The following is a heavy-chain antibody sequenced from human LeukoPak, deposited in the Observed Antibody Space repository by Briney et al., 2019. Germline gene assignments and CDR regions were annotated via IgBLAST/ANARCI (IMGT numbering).Heavy chain of an antibody. Sequence: SGESLKISFKGSGXSFTSYCIGWVRQMPGKGLEWMGIIYPGDSDTRYSPSFQGQVTISADKSISTAYLQWSSLKASDTAMYYCASSITMVRGVITGNDAFDIWGQGTMVTVSS. CDR2: IYPGDSDT. CDR3: ASSITMVRGVITGNDAFDI. D-gene: IGHD3-10*01. V-gene: IGHV5-51*01. J-gene: IGHJ3*02. CDR1: GXSFTSYC.